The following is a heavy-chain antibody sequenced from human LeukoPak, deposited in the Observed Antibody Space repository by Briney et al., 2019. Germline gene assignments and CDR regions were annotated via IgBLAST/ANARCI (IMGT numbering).Heavy chain of an antibody. J-gene: IGHJ3*02. Sequence: GGSLRLSCTAVGFTLVDHAMSWVRQAAGKGLEWVGFIRSKAYGGTTVYAASVQGRFTISRDDSKSIAYLQLNSLKTEDTAVYYCTEAFDIWGQGTMVTVSS. V-gene: IGHV3-49*04. CDR1: GFTLVDHA. CDR3: TEAFDI. CDR2: IRSKAYGGTT.